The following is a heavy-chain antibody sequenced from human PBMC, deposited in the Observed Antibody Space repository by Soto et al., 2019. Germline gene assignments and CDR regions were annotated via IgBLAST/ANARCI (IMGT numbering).Heavy chain of an antibody. D-gene: IGHD2-15*01. CDR1: GGSFSVYY. V-gene: IGHV4-34*01. CDR3: AHKNTVVTPFNY. Sequence: PSETLSLTCAVYGGSFSVYYWSWIRQPPGKGLEWIGEINHSGSTNYNPSLKSRVTISVDTSKNQFSLKLSSVTAADTAVYYCAHKNTVVTPFNYWGQGTLVTVSS. J-gene: IGHJ4*02. CDR2: INHSGST.